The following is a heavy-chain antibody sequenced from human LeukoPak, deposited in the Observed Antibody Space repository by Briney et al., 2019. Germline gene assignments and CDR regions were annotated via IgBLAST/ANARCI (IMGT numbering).Heavy chain of an antibody. CDR2: IYYSGST. CDR3: AEDSGIAAAGIDY. V-gene: IGHV4-39*07. CDR1: GGSIRWSTYY. D-gene: IGHD6-13*01. J-gene: IGHJ4*02. Sequence: SETLSLTCTVSGGSIRWSTYYWGWIRQPPGKGLEWIGSIYYSGSTYYNPSLKSRVTISVDTSKNQFSLKLSSVTAADTAVYYCAEDSGIAAAGIDYWGQGTLVTVPS.